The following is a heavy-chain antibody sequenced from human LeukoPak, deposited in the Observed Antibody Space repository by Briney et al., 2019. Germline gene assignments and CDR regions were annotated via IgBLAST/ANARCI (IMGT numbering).Heavy chain of an antibody. V-gene: IGHV7-4-1*02. CDR1: GYTFTSYD. Sequence: ASVKVSCKASGYTFTSYDINWVRQATGQGLERMGWINTNTGNPTYAQGFTGRFVFSLDTSVSTAYLQISSLKAEDTAVYYCARVLGIVGATTFDYWGQGTLVTVSS. CDR2: INTNTGNP. D-gene: IGHD1-26*01. CDR3: ARVLGIVGATTFDY. J-gene: IGHJ4*02.